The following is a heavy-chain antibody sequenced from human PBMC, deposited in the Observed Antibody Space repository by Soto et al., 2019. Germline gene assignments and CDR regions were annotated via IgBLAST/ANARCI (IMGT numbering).Heavy chain of an antibody. J-gene: IGHJ4*02. CDR2: ISYDGSDK. CDR3: ASTLIRGVITTYFDY. V-gene: IGHV3-30-3*01. Sequence: QVQLVESGRGVVQPGRSLRLSCAASGFTFSSYAMHWVRQAPRKGLEWVAVISYDGSDKYYADSVKGRFTISRDNSKNTLYLQMNSLRVEDTALYYCASTLIRGVITTYFDYWGQGTLVTVSS. D-gene: IGHD3-10*01. CDR1: GFTFSSYA.